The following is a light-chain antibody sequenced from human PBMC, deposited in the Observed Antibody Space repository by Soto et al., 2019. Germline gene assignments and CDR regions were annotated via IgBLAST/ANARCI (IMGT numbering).Light chain of an antibody. CDR1: QSVSSSY. J-gene: IGKJ4*01. V-gene: IGKV3-20*01. Sequence: EIVLTQSPGTLSLSPGERATLSCRASQSVSSSYLAWYQQKPGQAPRLLIYGASSRATGIPDRFSGSGSGTVFTLTIRRLEPEDFAVYYCQQYGSSRRLPFGGGTKVDIK. CDR3: QQYGSSRRLP. CDR2: GAS.